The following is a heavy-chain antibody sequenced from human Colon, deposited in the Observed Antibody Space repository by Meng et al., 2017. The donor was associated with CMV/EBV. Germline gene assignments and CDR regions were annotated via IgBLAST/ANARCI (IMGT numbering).Heavy chain of an antibody. CDR1: GFTFSGSW. J-gene: IGHJ4*02. CDR2: TNSDGSST. Sequence: GEALKISCAASGFTFSGSWMHWVRQAPGKGLGWVSRTNSDGSSTRYADSVKGRFTISRDNAKNTLYLQMNSLRAEDTAVYYCARDRRSSDLPDYWGQGTLVTVSS. CDR3: ARDRRSSDLPDY. V-gene: IGHV3-74*01. D-gene: IGHD3/OR15-3a*01.